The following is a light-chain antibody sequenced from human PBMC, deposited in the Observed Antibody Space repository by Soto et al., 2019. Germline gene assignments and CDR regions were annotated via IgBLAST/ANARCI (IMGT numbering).Light chain of an antibody. V-gene: IGKV1-39*01. Sequence: DIQMTQSPSSLSASVGNRVTITCRASQSISTYLNWYQKKPGKAPNLLIYDASRLQSGVPSRISGYGGGTDFTLSISSVQPEEFATYVGQQSYMDPITFGQGTRLEIK. CDR1: QSISTY. CDR2: DAS. J-gene: IGKJ5*01. CDR3: QQSYMDPIT.